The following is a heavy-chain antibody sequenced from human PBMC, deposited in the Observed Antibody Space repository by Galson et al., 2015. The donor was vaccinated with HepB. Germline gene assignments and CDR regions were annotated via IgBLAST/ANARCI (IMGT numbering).Heavy chain of an antibody. CDR1: GFTFNNYV. CDR3: AKEGILLWRYGMDV. CDR2: ISGGVGTT. J-gene: IGHJ6*02. V-gene: IGHV3-23*01. Sequence: SLRLSCAASGFTFNNYVMSWVRQAPGKGLEWVSSISGGVGTTYYGDSVKGRFSMSRDNSRTTLYLQMNSLRVEDTAIYYCAKEGILLWRYGMDVWGQGTTVTASS. D-gene: IGHD3-10*01.